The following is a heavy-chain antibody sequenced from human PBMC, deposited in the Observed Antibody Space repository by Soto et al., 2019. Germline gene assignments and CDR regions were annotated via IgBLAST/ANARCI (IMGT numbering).Heavy chain of an antibody. V-gene: IGHV4-34*01. CDR2: INHSGST. J-gene: IGHJ5*02. CDR3: ARGPIVVVTAMRHRIRNRFDP. CDR1: GGSFSGYY. D-gene: IGHD2-21*02. Sequence: SETLSLTCAVYGGSFSGYYWSWIRQPPGKGLEWIGEINHSGSTNYNPSLKSRVTISVDTSKNQFSLKLSSVTAADTAVYYCARGPIVVVTAMRHRIRNRFDPWGQGTLVTVSS.